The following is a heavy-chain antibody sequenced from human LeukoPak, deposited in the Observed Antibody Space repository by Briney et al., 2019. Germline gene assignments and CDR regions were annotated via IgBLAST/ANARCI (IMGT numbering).Heavy chain of an antibody. CDR1: GYTLTELS. D-gene: IGHD5-18*01. CDR2: FDPEDGET. V-gene: IGHV1-24*01. CDR3: ATPYSYGAGAFDI. J-gene: IGHJ3*02. Sequence: ASVKVSCQVSGYTLTELSMHWVRQAPGKGLEWMGGFDPEDGETIYAQKFQGRVTMTEDTSTDTAYMELSSLRSEDTAVYYCATPYSYGAGAFDIWGQGTMVTVSS.